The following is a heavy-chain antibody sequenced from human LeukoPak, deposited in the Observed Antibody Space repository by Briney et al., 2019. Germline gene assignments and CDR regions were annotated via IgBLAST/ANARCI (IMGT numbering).Heavy chain of an antibody. V-gene: IGHV3-23*01. CDR1: GITLSNYG. CDR2: ISDSGGRT. D-gene: IGHD3-22*01. Sequence: GGSLRLSCAVSGITLSNYGMSWVRQAPGKGLEWVAGISDSGGRTNYADSVKGRFTISRDNPKNTLYLRMNSLRAEDTAVYFCAKRGVVIRVILVGFHKEAYYFDSWDQGALVTVSS. J-gene: IGHJ4*02. CDR3: AKRGVVIRVILVGFHKEAYYFDS.